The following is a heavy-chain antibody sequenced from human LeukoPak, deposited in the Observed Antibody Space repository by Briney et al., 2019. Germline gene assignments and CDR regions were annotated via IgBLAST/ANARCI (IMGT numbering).Heavy chain of an antibody. Sequence: GAPVKVSCKASGYTFTSYYMHWVRQAPGQGLEWMGIINPSGGSTSYAQKFQGRVTMTRDMSTSTVYMELSSLRSEDTAVYYCARASLPIVVVPGTGAFDIWGQGTMVTVSS. CDR1: GYTFTSYY. D-gene: IGHD3-22*01. CDR2: INPSGGST. V-gene: IGHV1-46*01. CDR3: ARASLPIVVVPGTGAFDI. J-gene: IGHJ3*02.